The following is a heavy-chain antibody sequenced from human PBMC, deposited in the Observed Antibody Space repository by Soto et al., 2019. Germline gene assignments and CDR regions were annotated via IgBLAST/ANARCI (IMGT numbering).Heavy chain of an antibody. J-gene: IGHJ4*02. CDR1: GFTFSSYS. CDR2: ISSSSSYI. CDR3: ARDNGDYGLAFDY. D-gene: IGHD4-17*01. Sequence: EVQLVESGGGLVKPGGSLRLSCAASGFTFSSYSMNWVRQAPGKGLEWVSSISSSSSYIYYADSVKGRFTIPRDNAKNSLYLQMNSLRAEDTAVYYCARDNGDYGLAFDYWGQGTLVTVSS. V-gene: IGHV3-21*01.